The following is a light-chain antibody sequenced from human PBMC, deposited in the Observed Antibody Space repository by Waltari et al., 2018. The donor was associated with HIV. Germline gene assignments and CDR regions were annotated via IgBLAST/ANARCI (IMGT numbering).Light chain of an antibody. CDR2: KAS. CDR1: QTLSRW. Sequence: DIQMPLSPSTLSASVGDRVTMSCRASQTLSRWLAWYQQKPGKAPKLLIYKASSLETGVPSRFSGSASGTEFTLTISSLQPDDVATYYCQQYDTYEYSFGQGTKLEI. J-gene: IGKJ2*03. CDR3: QQYDTYEYS. V-gene: IGKV1-5*03.